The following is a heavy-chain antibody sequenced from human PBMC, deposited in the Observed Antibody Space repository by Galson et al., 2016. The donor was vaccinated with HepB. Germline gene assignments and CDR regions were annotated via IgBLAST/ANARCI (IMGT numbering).Heavy chain of an antibody. Sequence: SLRLSCATSGFTYSTYWMHWVRQTPGKGLVWVSLINSDGSDTIYADSVKGRFTISRDNAKNTLYLQMNSLRVEDTAVYYCARGRLPTTYRGLAYWGQGTLGTVSS. D-gene: IGHD1-1*01. J-gene: IGHJ4*02. CDR3: ARGRLPTTYRGLAY. V-gene: IGHV3-74*01. CDR2: INSDGSDT. CDR1: GFTYSTYW.